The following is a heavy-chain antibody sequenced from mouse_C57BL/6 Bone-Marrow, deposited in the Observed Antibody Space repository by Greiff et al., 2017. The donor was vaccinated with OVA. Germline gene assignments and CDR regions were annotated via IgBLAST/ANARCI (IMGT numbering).Heavy chain of an antibody. V-gene: IGHV14-4*01. D-gene: IGHD2-1*01. Sequence: EVQGVESGAELVRPGASVKLSCTASGFNIKDDYMHWVKQRPEQGLEWIGWIDPENGDTEYASKFQGKATITADTSSNTAYLQLSSLTSEDTAVYYCTTFYYGNWFAYWGQGTLVTVSA. J-gene: IGHJ3*01. CDR1: GFNIKDDY. CDR2: IDPENGDT. CDR3: TTFYYGNWFAY.